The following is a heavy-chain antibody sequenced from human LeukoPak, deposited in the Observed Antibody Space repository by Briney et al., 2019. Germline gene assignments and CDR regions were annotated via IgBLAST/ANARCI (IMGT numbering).Heavy chain of an antibody. D-gene: IGHD3-22*01. J-gene: IGHJ4*02. CDR3: AKVETKTRSNYYDSSGYYFDY. CDR2: ISGSGGST. CDR1: GFSLSSYA. V-gene: IGHV3-23*01. Sequence: PGGSLRLSCTVSGFSLSSYAMSWVRRAPGKGLEWVSAISGSGGSTYYADSVKGRFTISRDNSKNTLYLQMNSLRAEDTAVYYCAKVETKTRSNYYDSSGYYFDYWGQGTLVTVSS.